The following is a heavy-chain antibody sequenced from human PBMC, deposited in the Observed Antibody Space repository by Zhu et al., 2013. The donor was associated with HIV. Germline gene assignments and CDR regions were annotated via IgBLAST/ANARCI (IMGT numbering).Heavy chain of an antibody. CDR2: INPIDGNT. D-gene: IGHD6-6*01. CDR3: ARDEDSSSSGFDF. Sequence: SVKVSCKASGYTFTGYYIHWVRQAPGQGLEWMAIINPIDGNTRYAPKFQGRVSMTRDTSTNTVYMELSSLRSDDTAVYYCARDEDSSSSGFDFWGQGTLVTVSS. V-gene: IGHV1-46*01. J-gene: IGHJ4*02. CDR1: GYTFTGYY.